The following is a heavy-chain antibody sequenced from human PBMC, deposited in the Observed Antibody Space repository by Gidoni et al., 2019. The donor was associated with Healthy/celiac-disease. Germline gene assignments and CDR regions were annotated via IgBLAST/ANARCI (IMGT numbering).Heavy chain of an antibody. CDR3: ARSTVVTHDY. CDR1: GGSFSGYY. Sequence: QVQLHRWGEGRLKPSQPLSLACAVSGGSFSGYYWSWIRQPPGKGLEGIGEINHSVSTNSNPSLKGRVTISVDTSKNPFSLKLSSVTAADTAVYYCARSTVVTHDYWGQGTLVTVSS. V-gene: IGHV4-34*01. CDR2: INHSVST. J-gene: IGHJ4*02. D-gene: IGHD2-15*01.